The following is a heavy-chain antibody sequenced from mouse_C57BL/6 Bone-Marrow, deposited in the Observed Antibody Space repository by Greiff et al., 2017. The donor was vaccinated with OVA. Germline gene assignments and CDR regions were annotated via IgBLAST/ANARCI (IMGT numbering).Heavy chain of an antibody. CDR1: GYTFTSYV. D-gene: IGHD1-1*01. V-gene: IGHV1-14*01. CDR2: IYPYNDGT. Sequence: VQLQQSGPELVKPGASVKMSCKASGYTFTSYVMHWVKQKPGQGLEWIGYIYPYNDGTKYNEKFKGKATLTSDKSSSTAYMELSSLTSEDSAVYYGARKGVITTVVGRDFDYWGQGTTLTVSS. CDR3: ARKGVITTVVGRDFDY. J-gene: IGHJ2*01.